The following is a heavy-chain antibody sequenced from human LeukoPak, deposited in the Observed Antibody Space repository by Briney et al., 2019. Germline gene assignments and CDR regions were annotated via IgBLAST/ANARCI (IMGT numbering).Heavy chain of an antibody. D-gene: IGHD2-15*01. CDR3: ARGEFITAGMPIVRGGTRQVVAY. CDR2: MNPNSGNT. Sequence: ASVKVSCKASGYTFTSYDINWVRQATGQGLEWMGWMNPNSGNTGYAQKFQGRVTMTRNTSISTAYMELSSLRSEDTAVYYCARGEFITAGMPIVRGGTRQVVAYWVQRTMVTVPS. CDR1: GYTFTSYD. J-gene: IGHJ4*02. V-gene: IGHV1-8*01.